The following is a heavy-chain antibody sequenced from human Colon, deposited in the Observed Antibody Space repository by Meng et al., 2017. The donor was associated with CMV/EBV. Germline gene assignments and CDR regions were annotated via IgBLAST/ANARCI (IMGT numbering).Heavy chain of an antibody. J-gene: IGHJ5*02. CDR2: IDSTGSII. D-gene: IGHD3-3*01. CDR1: TFNKDY. V-gene: IGHV3-11*01. CDR3: ARNRDYDFWTGYPNWFDP. Sequence: TFNKDYMTWVRQAPGKGMEWVAYIDSTGSIIHYKDSVKGRFTISRDTARKSLYLQMNSLRAEDTAVYYCARNRDYDFWTGYPNWFDPWGQGTLVTVSS.